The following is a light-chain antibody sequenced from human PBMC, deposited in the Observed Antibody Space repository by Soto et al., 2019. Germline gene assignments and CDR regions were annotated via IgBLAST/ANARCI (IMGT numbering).Light chain of an antibody. V-gene: IGKV1-27*01. Sequence: DIQMTQSPSSLSASVGDRDTITCRASQGISNYLAWYQQKPGQDPKLLIYAASTMQSGVPARFSGSGSGTDFTLTISSLQPEDVATYYCQQYNSSPWTFGQGTKVEIK. CDR3: QQYNSSPWT. CDR1: QGISNY. J-gene: IGKJ1*01. CDR2: AAS.